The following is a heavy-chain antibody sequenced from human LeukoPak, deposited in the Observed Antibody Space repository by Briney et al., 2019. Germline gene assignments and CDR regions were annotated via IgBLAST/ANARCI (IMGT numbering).Heavy chain of an antibody. J-gene: IGHJ4*02. V-gene: IGHV1-2*06. CDR1: GYTFTGYY. CDR2: LNPNSGGT. CDR3: ARITGLRYFDWFPSAAEPDY. D-gene: IGHD3-9*01. Sequence: ASVKVSCKASGYTFTGYYMHWVRQAPGQGLEWMGRLNPNSGGTNYAQKFQGRVTMTRDTSISTAYMELSRLRSDDTAVYYCARITGLRYFDWFPSAAEPDYWGQGTLVTVSS.